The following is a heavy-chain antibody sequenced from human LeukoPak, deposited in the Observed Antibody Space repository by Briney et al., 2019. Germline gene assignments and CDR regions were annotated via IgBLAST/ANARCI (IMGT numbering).Heavy chain of an antibody. CDR1: GFTFSSYG. V-gene: IGHV3-30*02. D-gene: IGHD1-26*01. J-gene: IGHJ1*01. CDR3: AKDQWELQKYFQY. CDR2: IRYDGSNK. Sequence: PGGSLRLSCAASGFTFSSYGMHWVRQAPGKGLEWVAFIRYDGSNKYYADSVKGRFTISRDNSKNTLYLQMNSLRAEDTAVYFCAKDQWELQKYFQYWGQGTLVTVSS.